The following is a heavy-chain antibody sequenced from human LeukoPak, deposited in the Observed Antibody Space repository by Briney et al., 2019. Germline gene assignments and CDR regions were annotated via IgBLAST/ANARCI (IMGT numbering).Heavy chain of an antibody. Sequence: SETLSLTCAVSGYSISSGYYWGWIRQPPGKGLEWIGSIYHSGSTYYNPSLKSRVTISVDTSKNQFSLKLSSVTAADTAVYYCARATYNVYYYYYGMDVWGKGTTVTVSS. CDR3: ARATYNVYYYYYGMDV. D-gene: IGHD5-24*01. CDR2: IYHSGST. V-gene: IGHV4-38-2*01. J-gene: IGHJ6*04. CDR1: GYSISSGYY.